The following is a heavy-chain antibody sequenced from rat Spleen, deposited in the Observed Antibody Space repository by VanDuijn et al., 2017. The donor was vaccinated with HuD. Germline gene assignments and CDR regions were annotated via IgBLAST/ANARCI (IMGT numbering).Heavy chain of an antibody. CDR2: ITNDGTST. V-gene: IGHV5-7*01. D-gene: IGHD1-6*01. CDR1: GFAFSDYA. CDR3: ARRYYGYTYFDY. Sequence: EVQLLESGGGLVQPGRSLKLSCAASGFAFSDYAMAWVRQAPGKGLEWVTTITNDGTSTYYRDSVKGRFSISRDNAKSALSLQMDSLRSEDTATYYCARRYYGYTYFDYWGQGVMVTVSS. J-gene: IGHJ2*01.